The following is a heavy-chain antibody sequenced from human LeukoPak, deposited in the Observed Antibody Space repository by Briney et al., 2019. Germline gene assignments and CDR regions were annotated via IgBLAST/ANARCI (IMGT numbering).Heavy chain of an antibody. Sequence: GGSLRLSCAVSGFTFSSYAMSWVRQAPGKGLEWVSSIYSRRGSTYYADSVKGRFTISRDNSKNTLYLQMNSLRAEDTAVYYCAKGGWDTAMGVSYYYYGMDVWGQGTTVTVSS. V-gene: IGHV3-23*05. CDR1: GFTFSSYA. CDR2: IYSRRGST. J-gene: IGHJ6*02. CDR3: AKGGWDTAMGVSYYYYGMDV. D-gene: IGHD5-18*01.